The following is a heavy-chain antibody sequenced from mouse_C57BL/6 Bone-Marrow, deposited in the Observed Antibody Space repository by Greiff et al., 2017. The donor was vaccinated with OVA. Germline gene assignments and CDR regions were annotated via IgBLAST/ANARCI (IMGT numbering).Heavy chain of an antibody. CDR1: GFTFSSYG. CDR3: ASPSISHWYFDV. D-gene: IGHD2-3*01. Sequence: EVKLMESGGDLVKPGGSLKLSCAASGFTFSSYGMSWVRQTPDKRLEWVATISSGGSYTYYPDSVKGRFTISRDNAKNTLYLQMSSLKSEDTAMYYCASPSISHWYFDVWGTGTTVTVSS. V-gene: IGHV5-6*01. J-gene: IGHJ1*03. CDR2: ISSGGSYT.